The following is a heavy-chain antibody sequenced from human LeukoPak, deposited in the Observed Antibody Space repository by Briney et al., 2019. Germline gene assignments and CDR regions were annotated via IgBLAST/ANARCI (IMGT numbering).Heavy chain of an antibody. CDR2: MSASGTNT. J-gene: IGHJ4*02. CDR3: AKLVGTGDTPTDY. V-gene: IGHV3-23*01. D-gene: IGHD1-1*01. CDR1: GFIFSTYA. Sequence: PGGSLRLSCAASGFIFSTYAMTWVRQAPGKGLEWVSVMSASGTNTDYAGSVKGRFTISRDNSKNTVSLQMNSLRAEGTAIYYCAKLVGTGDTPTDYWGEGTLVTVSS.